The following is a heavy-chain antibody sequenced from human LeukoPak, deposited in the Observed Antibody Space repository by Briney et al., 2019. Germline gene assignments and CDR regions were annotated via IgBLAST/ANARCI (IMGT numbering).Heavy chain of an antibody. J-gene: IGHJ4*02. V-gene: IGHV1-8*01. Sequence: ASVKVSCKASGYTFTSYDINWVRQATGQGLEWVGWMNPNSGNTGYAQKFQGRVTMTRNTSISTAYMELSSLRSEDTAVYYCARGYRSYYDSSGYPDYWGQGTLVTVSS. CDR3: ARGYRSYYDSSGYPDY. D-gene: IGHD3-22*01. CDR1: GYTFTSYD. CDR2: MNPNSGNT.